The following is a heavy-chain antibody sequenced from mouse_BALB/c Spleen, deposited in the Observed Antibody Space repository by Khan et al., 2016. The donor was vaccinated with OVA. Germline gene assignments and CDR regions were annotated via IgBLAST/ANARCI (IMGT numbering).Heavy chain of an antibody. J-gene: IGHJ4*01. CDR3: ARYNYYGSGLDARDY. V-gene: IGHV1S41*01. CDR2: IAPGSGSD. CDR1: GYTFTSYW. Sequence: DLVKPGASVKLSCKASGYTFTSYWINWIKQRPGQGLEWIGRIAPGSGSDYYNDMFKGKATLTIDTSSSTAYIQVRSLSSEDSAVYFCARYNYYGSGLDARDYGGQGTSVTVSS. D-gene: IGHD1-1*01.